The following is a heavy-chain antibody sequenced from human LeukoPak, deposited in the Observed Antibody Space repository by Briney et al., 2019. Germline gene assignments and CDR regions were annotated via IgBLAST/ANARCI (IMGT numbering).Heavy chain of an antibody. V-gene: IGHV3-74*01. CDR1: GFTLNNYW. Sequence: GGSLRLSCVASGFTLNNYWMHWVRQVPGKGMEWVSRINSDGSSTSYADSVKGRFTISRDDSKNTAYLQMNSLKTEDTAVYYCTRDSWFDPWGQGTLVTVSS. CDR2: INSDGSST. J-gene: IGHJ5*02. CDR3: TRDSWFDP.